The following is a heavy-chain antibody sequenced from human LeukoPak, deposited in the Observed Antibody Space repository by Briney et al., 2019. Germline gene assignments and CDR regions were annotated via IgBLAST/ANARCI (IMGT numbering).Heavy chain of an antibody. CDR3: ARVPSPGTYYDILTGLGDAFDI. CDR2: IYYSGST. J-gene: IGHJ3*02. V-gene: IGHV4-59*12. CDR1: GGSISSYY. D-gene: IGHD3-9*01. Sequence: SETLSLTCTVSGGSISSYYWSWIRQPPGKGLEWIGYIYYSGSTNYSPSLKSRVTISVDTSKNQFSLKLSSVTAADTAVYYCARVPSPGTYYDILTGLGDAFDIWGQGTMVTVSS.